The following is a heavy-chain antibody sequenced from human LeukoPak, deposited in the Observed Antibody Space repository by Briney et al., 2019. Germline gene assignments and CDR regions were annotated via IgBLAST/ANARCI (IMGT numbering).Heavy chain of an antibody. CDR3: ATVGVVVITNAFDI. V-gene: IGHV1-24*01. D-gene: IGHD3-22*01. CDR1: GYTLTELS. Sequence: ASVKVSCKVSGYTLTELSMHWVRQAPGKGFEWMGGFDPEDGETIYAQKFQGRVTMTEDTSTDTAYMELSSLRSEDTAVYYCATVGVVVITNAFDIWGQGTMVTVSS. J-gene: IGHJ3*02. CDR2: FDPEDGET.